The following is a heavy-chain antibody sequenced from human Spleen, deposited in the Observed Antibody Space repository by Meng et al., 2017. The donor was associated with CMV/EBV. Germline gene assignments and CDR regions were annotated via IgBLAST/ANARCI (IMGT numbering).Heavy chain of an antibody. CDR3: ARARIPDANWFDP. CDR2: ISYDGSNK. D-gene: IGHD2-15*01. Sequence: ASGLPFVCYAMPRVRHAPGTGLACVAVISYDGSNKYYADSVKGRLPISRDNSKNTLYLQMNSLRAEDTAVYYCARARIPDANWFDPWGQGTLVTVSS. V-gene: IGHV3-30-3*01. J-gene: IGHJ5*02. CDR1: GLPFVCYA.